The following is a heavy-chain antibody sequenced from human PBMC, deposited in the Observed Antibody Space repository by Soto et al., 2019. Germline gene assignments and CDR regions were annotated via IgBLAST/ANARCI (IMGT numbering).Heavy chain of an antibody. CDR2: IYPSDSDT. Sequence: GESLKISCKGSGYTFTIYWIGWVRQMPGKGLEWMGIIYPSDSDTRYSPSFQGQVTISADQSINTAYLQWDSLKASDTAIYYCARPANTVADHFDIWGQGTPVTVSS. V-gene: IGHV5-51*01. CDR1: GYTFTIYW. J-gene: IGHJ4*02. CDR3: ARPANTVADHFDI. D-gene: IGHD4-17*01.